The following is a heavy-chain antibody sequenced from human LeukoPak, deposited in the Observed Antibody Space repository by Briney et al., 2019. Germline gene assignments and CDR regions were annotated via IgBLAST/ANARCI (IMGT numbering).Heavy chain of an antibody. J-gene: IGHJ4*02. Sequence: PGGSLRLSCAASGFTFSSYSMNWVRQAPGKGLEWVSAISGSGGSTYYADSVKGRFTISRDNSKNTLYLQMNSLRAEDTAVYYCAKDYYYDFWSGYSENDYWGQGTLVTVSS. D-gene: IGHD3-3*01. CDR2: ISGSGGST. CDR1: GFTFSSYS. CDR3: AKDYYYDFWSGYSENDY. V-gene: IGHV3-23*01.